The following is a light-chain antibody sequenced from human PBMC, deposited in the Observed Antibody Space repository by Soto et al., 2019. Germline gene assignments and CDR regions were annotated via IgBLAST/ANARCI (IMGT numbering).Light chain of an antibody. CDR3: QQRSNWPPVT. Sequence: EIVLTQSPATLSLSPGERATLSCRASQSVSSYLAWYQQKPGQAPRLLIYDASNRATGIPARFSGSGSGTDFTLTISSLEPEDCEIYYCQQRSNWPPVTFGGGTKVESK. CDR2: DAS. J-gene: IGKJ4*01. V-gene: IGKV3-11*01. CDR1: QSVSSY.